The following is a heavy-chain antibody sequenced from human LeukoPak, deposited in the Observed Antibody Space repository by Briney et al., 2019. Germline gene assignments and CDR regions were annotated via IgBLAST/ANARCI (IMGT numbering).Heavy chain of an antibody. CDR3: TTLTMVRGVIIYYYYYMDV. V-gene: IGHV3-15*01. D-gene: IGHD3-10*01. CDR1: GFTFSNAW. J-gene: IGHJ6*03. Sequence: GGSLRLSCAASGFTFSNAWMSWVRQAPGKGLEWVGRIKSKTDGGTTDYAAPVKGRFTISRDDSKNTLYLQMNSLKTEDTAVYYCTTLTMVRGVIIYYYYYMDVWGKGTTVTISS. CDR2: IKSKTDGGTT.